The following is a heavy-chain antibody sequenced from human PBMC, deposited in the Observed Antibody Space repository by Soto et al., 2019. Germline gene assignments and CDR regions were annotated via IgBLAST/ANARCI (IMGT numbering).Heavy chain of an antibody. CDR1: GYTFSTYG. CDR3: ARRAILTGYYIPDY. CDR2: ISAYNGNT. J-gene: IGHJ4*02. Sequence: GASVKVSCKASGYTFSTYGISWVRQAPGQGLEWMGWISAYNGNTNYAQKLQGRVTMTTDTSTSTAYMELRSLRSDDTAVYYCARRAILTGYYIPDYWGQGTLVTVSS. V-gene: IGHV1-18*01. D-gene: IGHD3-9*01.